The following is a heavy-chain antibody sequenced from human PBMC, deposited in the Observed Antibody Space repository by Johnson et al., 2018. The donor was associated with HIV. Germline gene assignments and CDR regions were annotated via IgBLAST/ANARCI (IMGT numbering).Heavy chain of an antibody. Sequence: QVQLVESGGGVVQPGRSLRLSCAASGFTFSSYAMHWVRQAPGKGLEWVAVISYDGSNKYYAESVQGRFNIPRDNPKNTLYLQMNSLRTEDTAVYFCARVSLAYSYGYDALDFWGQGTMVTVSS. J-gene: IGHJ3*01. CDR1: GFTFSSYA. V-gene: IGHV3-30*04. CDR3: ARVSLAYSYGYDALDF. D-gene: IGHD5-18*01. CDR2: ISYDGSNK.